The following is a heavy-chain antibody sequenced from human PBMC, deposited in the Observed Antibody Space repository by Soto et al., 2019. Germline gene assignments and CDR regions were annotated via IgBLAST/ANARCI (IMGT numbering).Heavy chain of an antibody. Sequence: GGSLKISCKGSGYRFTSYWISWVRQMPGKGLEWRGRIDPSDSYTNYSPSFQGHVTISADKSISTAYLQWSSLKASDTAMYYCARHLESTKQGAYYYYYGMDVWGQGTTVTVSS. J-gene: IGHJ6*02. CDR1: GYRFTSYW. D-gene: IGHD5-12*01. CDR3: ARHLESTKQGAYYYYYGMDV. CDR2: IDPSDSYT. V-gene: IGHV5-10-1*01.